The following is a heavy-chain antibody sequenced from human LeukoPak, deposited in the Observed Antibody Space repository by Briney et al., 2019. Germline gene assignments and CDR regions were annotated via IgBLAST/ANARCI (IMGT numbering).Heavy chain of an antibody. CDR2: INHSGST. CDR1: GGSFSGYY. Sequence: PSETLSLTCAVYGGSFSGYYWSWIRQPPGKGLEWIGEINHSGSTNYNPSLKSRVTISVDTSKNQFSLKLSSVTAADTAVYYCARLRNWDRGYWYFDLWGRGTLVTVSS. J-gene: IGHJ2*01. V-gene: IGHV4-34*01. D-gene: IGHD7-27*01. CDR3: ARLRNWDRGYWYFDL.